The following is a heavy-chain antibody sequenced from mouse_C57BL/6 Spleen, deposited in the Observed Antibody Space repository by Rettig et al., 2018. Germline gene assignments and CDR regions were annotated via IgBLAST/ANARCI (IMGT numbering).Heavy chain of an antibody. CDR3: ARGGGRGAMDY. V-gene: IGHV1-50*01. J-gene: IGHJ4*01. Sequence: GKATLTVDTSSSTAYMQLSSLTSEDSAVYYCARGGGRGAMDYWGQGTSVTVSS. D-gene: IGHD3-3*01.